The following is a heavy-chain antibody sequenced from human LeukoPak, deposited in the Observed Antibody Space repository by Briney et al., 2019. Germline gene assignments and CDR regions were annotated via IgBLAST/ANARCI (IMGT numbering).Heavy chain of an antibody. CDR1: GFAFSTYW. V-gene: IGHV3-7*05. CDR2: IKRDGSEK. CDR3: ARDSGDYVFDY. J-gene: IGHJ4*02. Sequence: GSLRLSCAASGFAFSTYWMTWVRQAPGKGLEWVANIKRDGSEKYYVDSVKGRFTISRDNAKNSLYLQMNSLRADDTAVYYCARDSGDYVFDYWGQGTLVTVSS. D-gene: IGHD4-17*01.